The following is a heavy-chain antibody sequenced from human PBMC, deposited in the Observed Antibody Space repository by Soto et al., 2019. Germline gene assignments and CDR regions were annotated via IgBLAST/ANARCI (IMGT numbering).Heavy chain of an antibody. Sequence: SETLSLTCTVSGASITNDDFFWSWVRQHPDKGLEWLAYITYGGSIYYNPSLRSRLSVSIDKSKSQFSLNVRSVTAADTAVYFCAKMERTQLWLLVQNWGQGLPVTVSS. V-gene: IGHV4-31*03. CDR2: ITYGGSI. CDR1: GASITNDDFF. CDR3: AKMERTQLWLLVQN. D-gene: IGHD5-18*01. J-gene: IGHJ4*02.